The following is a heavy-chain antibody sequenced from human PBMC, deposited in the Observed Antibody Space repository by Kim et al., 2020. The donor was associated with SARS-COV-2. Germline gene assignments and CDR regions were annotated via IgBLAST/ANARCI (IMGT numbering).Heavy chain of an antibody. CDR1: GGSISSYY. CDR3: ARGRAYSSLNY. V-gene: IGHV4-59*13. D-gene: IGHD6-19*01. J-gene: IGHJ4*02. CDR2: IYYSGGT. Sequence: SETLSLTCTVSGGSISSYYWSWIRQPPGKGLEWIGYIYYSGGTDYNPSLKSRVTISVDTSKNQLSLKLTSVTAADTAVYYCARGRAYSSLNYWGQGTLVTVSS.